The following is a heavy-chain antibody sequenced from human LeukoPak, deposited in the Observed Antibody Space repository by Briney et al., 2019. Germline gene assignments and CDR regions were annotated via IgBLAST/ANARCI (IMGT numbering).Heavy chain of an antibody. CDR3: ARVATVTAAFDI. J-gene: IGHJ3*02. Sequence: SVKVSCKASGGTFSSYTISWVRQAPGQGLEWMGRIIPILCIANYAQKFQGRVTITADKSTSTAYMELSSLRSEDTAVYYCARVATVTAAFDIWGQGTMVTVSS. CDR2: IIPILCIA. D-gene: IGHD4-11*01. V-gene: IGHV1-69*02. CDR1: GGTFSSYT.